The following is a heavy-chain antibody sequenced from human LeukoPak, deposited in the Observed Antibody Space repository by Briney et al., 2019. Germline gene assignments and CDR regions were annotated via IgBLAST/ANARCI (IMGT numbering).Heavy chain of an antibody. CDR1: GFTFSSYA. Sequence: GGSLRLSCAASGFTFSSYAMHWVRQAPGKGLEYVSAISSNGGSTYYADSVKGRFTISRDNSKNTLYLQMGSLRAEDMAVYYCARGGATVVTLFDYWGQGTLVTVSS. D-gene: IGHD4-23*01. V-gene: IGHV3-64*02. CDR2: ISSNGGST. CDR3: ARGGATVVTLFDY. J-gene: IGHJ4*02.